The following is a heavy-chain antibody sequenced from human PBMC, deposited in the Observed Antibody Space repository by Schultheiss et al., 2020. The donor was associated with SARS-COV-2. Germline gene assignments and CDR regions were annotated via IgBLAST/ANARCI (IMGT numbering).Heavy chain of an antibody. Sequence: GESLKISCAASGFTFSKAWMSWVRQAPGKGLEWVSYISSSGSTIYYADSVKGRFTISRDNSKNTLYLQMNSLRAEDTAVYYCARDGVSVVVAAYRPYYYYGMDVWGQGTTVTVSS. CDR2: ISSSGSTI. CDR3: ARDGVSVVVAAYRPYYYYGMDV. V-gene: IGHV3-48*01. J-gene: IGHJ6*02. CDR1: GFTFSKAW. D-gene: IGHD2-15*01.